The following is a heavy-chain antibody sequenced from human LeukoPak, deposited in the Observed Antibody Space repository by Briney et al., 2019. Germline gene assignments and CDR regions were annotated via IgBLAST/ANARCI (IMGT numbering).Heavy chain of an antibody. CDR3: TTGATLSYYYYMDV. D-gene: IGHD5-24*01. CDR1: GFTFSNAW. Sequence: GGSLRLSCAASGFTFSNAWMSWVRQAPGKGLEWVGRIKSKTDGGITDYAAPVKGRFTISRDDSKNTLYLQMNSLKTEDAAVYYCTTGATLSYYYYMDVWGKGTTVTVSS. CDR2: IKSKTDGGIT. J-gene: IGHJ6*03. V-gene: IGHV3-15*01.